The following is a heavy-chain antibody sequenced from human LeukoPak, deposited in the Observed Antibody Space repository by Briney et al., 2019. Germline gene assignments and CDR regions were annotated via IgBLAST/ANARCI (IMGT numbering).Heavy chain of an antibody. Sequence: PGGSLRLSCAASGFTFDDYAMHWVRQAPGKGLEWVSLISWDGGSTYYADSVKGRFTISRDNSKNSLYLQMNSPRAEDTALYYCAKEEWGLAPGEYGSGSYYKNYYYYMDVWGKGTTVTVSS. CDR3: AKEEWGLAPGEYGSGSYYKNYYYYMDV. J-gene: IGHJ6*03. CDR1: GFTFDDYA. V-gene: IGHV3-43D*04. D-gene: IGHD3-10*01. CDR2: ISWDGGST.